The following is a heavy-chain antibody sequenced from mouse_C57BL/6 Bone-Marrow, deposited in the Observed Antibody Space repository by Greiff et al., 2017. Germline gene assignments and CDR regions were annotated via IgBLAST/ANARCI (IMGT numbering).Heavy chain of an antibody. V-gene: IGHV1-54*01. J-gene: IGHJ2*01. CDR2: INPGSGGT. CDR1: GYAFTNYL. CDR3: ARHHPYFDY. Sequence: VKLMESGAELVRPGTSVKVSCKASGYAFTNYLLEWVKQRPGQGLEWIGVINPGSGGTNYNEKFKGKATLTADKSSSTAYMQLSSLTSEDSAVYFCARHHPYFDYWGQGTTRTVSS.